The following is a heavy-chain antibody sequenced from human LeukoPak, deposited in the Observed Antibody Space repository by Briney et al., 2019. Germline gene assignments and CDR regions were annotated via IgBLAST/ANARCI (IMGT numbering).Heavy chain of an antibody. CDR3: AREWVPAPY. Sequence: GGSLRLSCAASGFTFSSYGMHWVRQAPGKGLEWVSYISSSGSTIYYADSVKGRFTISRDNAKNSLYLQMNSLRAEDTAVYYCAREWVPAPYWGQGTLVTVSS. CDR1: GFTFSSYG. D-gene: IGHD2-2*01. CDR2: ISSSGSTI. V-gene: IGHV3-48*04. J-gene: IGHJ4*02.